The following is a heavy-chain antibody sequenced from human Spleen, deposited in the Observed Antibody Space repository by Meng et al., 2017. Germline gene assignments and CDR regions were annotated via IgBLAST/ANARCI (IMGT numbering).Heavy chain of an antibody. Sequence: QVQHQRGGAGLLKPSGTLSLTCVVSGGSFSDYYWSWIRQPPGKGLEWIGEINHSGSTNYNPSLESRATISVDTSQNNLSLKLSSVTAADSAVYYCARGPTTMAHDFDYWGQGTLVTVSS. J-gene: IGHJ4*02. V-gene: IGHV4-34*01. CDR3: ARGPTTMAHDFDY. D-gene: IGHD4-11*01. CDR2: INHSGST. CDR1: GGSFSDYY.